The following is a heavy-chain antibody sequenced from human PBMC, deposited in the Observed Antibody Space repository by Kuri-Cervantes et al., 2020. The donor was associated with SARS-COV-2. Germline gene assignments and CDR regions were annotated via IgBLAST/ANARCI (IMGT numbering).Heavy chain of an antibody. CDR3: ARELSGWYLFGH. J-gene: IGHJ5*02. D-gene: IGHD6-19*01. Sequence: GGSLRLSCAASGFTFSSYGMNWVRQAPGKGLEWVSSISSSSSYIYYADSVKGRFTISRDNAKNSLYLQMNSLRAEDTAVYYCARELSGWYLFGHWGQGTLVTVSS. CDR1: GFTFSSYG. CDR2: ISSSSSYI. V-gene: IGHV3-21*01.